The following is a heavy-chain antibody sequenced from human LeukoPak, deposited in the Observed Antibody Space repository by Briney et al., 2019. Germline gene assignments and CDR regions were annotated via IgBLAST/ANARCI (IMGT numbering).Heavy chain of an antibody. CDR2: ISSNDDT. V-gene: IGHV3-64D*09. D-gene: IGHD1-26*01. J-gene: IGHJ4*02. Sequence: GGSLSLFCSASGFTFSSYPMYWVRQAPGKGLEYVSAISSNDDTYYADSVKGRFTISRDNSKSSMYLQMSSLRDDDTAIYYCVKLELAWGQGTLVTVSS. CDR3: VKLELA. CDR1: GFTFSSYP.